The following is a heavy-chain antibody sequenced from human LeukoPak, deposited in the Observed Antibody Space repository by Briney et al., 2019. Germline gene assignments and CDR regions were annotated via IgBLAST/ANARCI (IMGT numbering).Heavy chain of an antibody. V-gene: IGHV3-15*01. Sequence: GGSLRLSCAASGFTFSNAWMSWVRQAPGKGLEWVGRIKSKTDGGTTDYAAPVKGRFTISRDDSKNTLYLQMNSLKTEDTAVYCCTTDLIYYGSGSYLLRFDYWGQGTLVTVSS. CDR1: GFTFSNAW. CDR3: TTDLIYYGSGSYLLRFDY. D-gene: IGHD3-10*01. CDR2: IKSKTDGGTT. J-gene: IGHJ4*02.